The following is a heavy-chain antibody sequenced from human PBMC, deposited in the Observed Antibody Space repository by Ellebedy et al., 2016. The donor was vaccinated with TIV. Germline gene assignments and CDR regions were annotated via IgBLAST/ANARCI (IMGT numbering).Heavy chain of an antibody. D-gene: IGHD3-9*01. CDR1: GYTFTSYY. Sequence: ASVKVSCXASGYTFTSYYMHWVRQAPGQGLEWMGIINPSGGSTSYAQKFQGRVTMTRDTSTSTVYMELSSLRSEDTAVYYCARGDDILTANYYYGMDVWGQGTTVTVSS. J-gene: IGHJ6*02. CDR3: ARGDDILTANYYYGMDV. CDR2: INPSGGST. V-gene: IGHV1-46*01.